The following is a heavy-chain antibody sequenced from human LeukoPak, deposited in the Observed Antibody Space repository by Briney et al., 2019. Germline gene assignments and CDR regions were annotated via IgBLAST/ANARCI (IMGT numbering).Heavy chain of an antibody. Sequence: LGSPSPTPAVHGGSLSEYFWCWGRPPPRKGGGGVGEIYHSGSINYNPSLKSRVTISVDTSKNQFSLKLSSVTAADTAVYYCARRREYCTSTSCSDVWFDPWGQGTLVTVSS. D-gene: IGHD2-2*01. J-gene: IGHJ5*02. CDR2: IYHSGSI. CDR1: GGSLSEYF. CDR3: ARRREYCTSTSCSDVWFDP. V-gene: IGHV4-34*01.